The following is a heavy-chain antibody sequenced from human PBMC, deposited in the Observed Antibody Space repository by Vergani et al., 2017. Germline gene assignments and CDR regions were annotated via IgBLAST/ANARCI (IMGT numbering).Heavy chain of an antibody. Sequence: QVQLQESGPGLVKPSETLSLTCTVSGGSISSYYWSWIRQPAGKGLEWIGRTYTSGSTNYNPSLKSRVTMSVDTSKNQFSLKLSSVTAADTAVYYCARGDITMVRGVNWFDPWGQGTLVTVSS. J-gene: IGHJ5*02. CDR2: TYTSGST. CDR1: GGSISSYY. CDR3: ARGDITMVRGVNWFDP. D-gene: IGHD3-10*01. V-gene: IGHV4-4*07.